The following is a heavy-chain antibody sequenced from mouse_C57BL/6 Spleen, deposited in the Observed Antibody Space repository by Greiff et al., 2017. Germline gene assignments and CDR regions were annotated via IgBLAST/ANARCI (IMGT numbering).Heavy chain of an antibody. Sequence: EVKVVESGAELVRPGASVKLSCTASGFNITDDYMHWVKQRPEQGLEWIGWIDPADGDTEYASKFQGKATLTADTSSNPAYLQLISLTSEDTAVYSCTMYDSYYPPRFAYWGQGTLVTVSA. V-gene: IGHV14-4*01. CDR1: GFNITDDY. D-gene: IGHD2-3*01. CDR2: IDPADGDT. CDR3: TMYDSYYPPRFAY. J-gene: IGHJ3*01.